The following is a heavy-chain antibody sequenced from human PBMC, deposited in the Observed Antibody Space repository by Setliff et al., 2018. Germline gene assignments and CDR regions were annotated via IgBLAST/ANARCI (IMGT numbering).Heavy chain of an antibody. V-gene: IGHV4-59*01. CDR1: GGSISDYY. J-gene: IGHJ4*02. CDR2: IYYGGST. Sequence: TSETLSLTCTVSGGSISDYYWSWIRQAPGKGLEWIGYIYYGGSTNYNPSLNSRVAISVDTSENQFSLRLNSVTAADTAVYYCARGNEYYDILTGYENYFDYWGQGTLVTVSS. CDR3: ARGNEYYDILTGYENYFDY. D-gene: IGHD3-9*01.